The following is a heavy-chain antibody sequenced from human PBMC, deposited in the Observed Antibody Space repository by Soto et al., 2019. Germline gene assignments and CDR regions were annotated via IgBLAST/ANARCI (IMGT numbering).Heavy chain of an antibody. CDR2: ISGSGGST. D-gene: IGHD6-13*01. Sequence: GGSLRLSCAASGFTFSTYAMNWVRQAPGKGLEWVSAISGSGGSTYSAASVKGRFTISRDNSKNMLYLQMNSLRAEDTAVYYCAKTPDVKYSSSLECWGQGTPVTVSS. CDR1: GFTFSTYA. V-gene: IGHV3-23*01. CDR3: AKTPDVKYSSSLEC. J-gene: IGHJ4*02.